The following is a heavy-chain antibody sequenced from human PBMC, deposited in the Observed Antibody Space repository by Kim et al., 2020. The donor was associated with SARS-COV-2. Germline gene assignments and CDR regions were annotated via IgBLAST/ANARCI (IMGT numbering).Heavy chain of an antibody. V-gene: IGHV1-3*01. Sequence: DSVKVYCKASGYTFTSYAMHWVRQAPGQRLEWMGWINAGNGNTKYSQKFQGRVTITRDTSASTAYMELSSLRSEDTAVYYCARDLGYSSGWYYFDYWGQGTLVTVSS. CDR3: ARDLGYSSGWYYFDY. CDR2: INAGNGNT. J-gene: IGHJ4*02. CDR1: GYTFTSYA. D-gene: IGHD6-19*01.